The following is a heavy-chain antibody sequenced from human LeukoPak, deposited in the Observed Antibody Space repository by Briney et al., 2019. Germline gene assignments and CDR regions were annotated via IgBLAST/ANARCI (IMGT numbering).Heavy chain of an antibody. D-gene: IGHD6-19*01. CDR3: ARESAGGSGWFVY. Sequence: GGSLRLSCAASGFTFSSYAMHWVRQAPGKGLEYVSAISSNGGSTYYANSVKDRFTISRDNSKNTLYLQMGSLRAEDMAVYYCARESAGGSGWFVYWGQGTLVTVSS. CDR1: GFTFSSYA. V-gene: IGHV3-64*01. CDR2: ISSNGGST. J-gene: IGHJ4*02.